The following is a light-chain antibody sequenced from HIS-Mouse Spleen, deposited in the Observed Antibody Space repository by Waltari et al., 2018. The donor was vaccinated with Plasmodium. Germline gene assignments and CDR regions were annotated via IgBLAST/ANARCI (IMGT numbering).Light chain of an antibody. Sequence: SYELTQPPSVSVSPGQTARITCSGDALQKQYAYWYQKKPGQAPVLVIYKDSERPSGIPERFSGSSSGTTVTLTISGVQAEDEADYYCQSADSSGTYVVFGGGTKLTVL. CDR3: QSADSSGTYVV. V-gene: IGLV3-25*03. J-gene: IGLJ2*01. CDR1: ALQKQY. CDR2: KDS.